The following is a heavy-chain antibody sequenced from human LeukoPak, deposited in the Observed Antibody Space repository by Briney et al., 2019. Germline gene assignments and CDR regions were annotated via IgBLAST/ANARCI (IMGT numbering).Heavy chain of an antibody. CDR3: ARKSGSSWYVWFDP. V-gene: IGHV3-30*14. Sequence: GGSLRLSCAASGFTFSSYAMHWVRQAPGKGLEWVAVISYDGSNKYYADSVKGRFTISRDNSKNTLYLQMNSLRAEDTAVYYCARKSGSSWYVWFDPWGQGTLVTVSS. CDR2: ISYDGSNK. CDR1: GFTFSSYA. J-gene: IGHJ5*02. D-gene: IGHD6-13*01.